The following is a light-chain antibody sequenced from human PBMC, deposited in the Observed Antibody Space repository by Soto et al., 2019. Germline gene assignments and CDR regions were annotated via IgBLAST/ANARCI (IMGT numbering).Light chain of an antibody. V-gene: IGKV3-11*01. CDR3: QQRSNWPLT. CDR2: DAS. J-gene: IGKJ4*01. CDR1: QSVKSY. Sequence: IVLTQSPATLSLSPGERATLSCRASQSVKSYLAWYQQKPGQSPRLLIYDASNRATGIPARFSGSGSGTDFTPTISSLEPEDFAVYYCQQRSNWPLTFGGGTKVEIK.